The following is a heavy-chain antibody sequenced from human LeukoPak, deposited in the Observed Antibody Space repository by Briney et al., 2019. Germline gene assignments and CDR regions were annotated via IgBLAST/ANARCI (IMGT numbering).Heavy chain of an antibody. CDR2: IIPIFGTA. Sequence: ASVKVSCKASGGTFSSYAISWVRQAPGQGLEWMGGIIPIFGTANYAQKFQGRVTITTDESTSTAYMELSSLRSEDTAVYYCARESRTTAMDPYYYYYMDVWGKGTTVTVSS. CDR3: ARESRTTAMDPYYYYYMDV. J-gene: IGHJ6*03. D-gene: IGHD5-18*01. V-gene: IGHV1-69*05. CDR1: GGTFSSYA.